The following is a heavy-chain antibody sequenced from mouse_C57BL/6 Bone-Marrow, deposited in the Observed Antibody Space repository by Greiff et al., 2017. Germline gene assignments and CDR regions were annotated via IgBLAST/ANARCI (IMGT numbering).Heavy chain of an antibody. CDR3: SKMVWFLWYFDV. D-gene: IGHD2-10*02. J-gene: IGHJ1*03. V-gene: IGHV2-5*01. CDR2: IWRGGST. CDR1: GFSLTSYG. Sequence: VMLVESGPGLVQPSQSLSITCTVSGFSLTSYGVHWVRQSPGKGLEWLGVIWRGGSTDYNEAFMSRLSITKENSKSPFFFKMNSLQSDDTAIYYFSKMVWFLWYFDVWGTGTTVTVSS.